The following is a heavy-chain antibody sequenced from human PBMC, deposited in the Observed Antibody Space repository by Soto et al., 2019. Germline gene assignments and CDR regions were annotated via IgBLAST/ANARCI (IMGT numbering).Heavy chain of an antibody. CDR1: GGSISSSSYY. J-gene: IGHJ6*02. V-gene: IGHV4-39*01. CDR3: ARHLNYYGSGSYGAYYYYGMDV. Sequence: SDTLSLTCTVSGGSISSSSYYWGWIRQPPGKGLEWIGSIYYSGNTYYNPSLKSRVTISVDTSKNQLSLKLSSVTAADTAVYYCARHLNYYGSGSYGAYYYYGMDVWGQGTTVTVSS. D-gene: IGHD3-10*01. CDR2: IYYSGNT.